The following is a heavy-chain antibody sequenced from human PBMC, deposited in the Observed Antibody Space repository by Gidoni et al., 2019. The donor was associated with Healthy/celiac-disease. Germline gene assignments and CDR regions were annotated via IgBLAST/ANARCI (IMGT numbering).Heavy chain of an antibody. D-gene: IGHD6-6*01. J-gene: IGHJ6*02. CDR1: GFTFSSYS. Sequence: EVRLAESGGGLVKPGGSLRLSCAASGFTFSSYSMNWVRQAPGKGLEWVSSISSSSSYIDYADSVKGRFTISRDNAKNSLYLQMNSLRAEDTAVYYCARDRIAARPGAMYYYYGMDVWGQGTTVTVSS. CDR3: ARDRIAARPGAMYYYYGMDV. CDR2: ISSSSSYI. V-gene: IGHV3-21*01.